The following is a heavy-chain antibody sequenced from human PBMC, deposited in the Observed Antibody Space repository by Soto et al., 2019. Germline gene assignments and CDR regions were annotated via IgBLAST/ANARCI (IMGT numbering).Heavy chain of an antibody. Sequence: QVQVEQSGAEVKKPGSSVKVSCKASGGTFSTAAISWVRQAPGQGLEWMGGIMPIFRTADYAQKFQGRVTITADEFTTTAYLELRSLSSEDTAIYYWTLVQDRPQLGGNYYYIMDVWGQGTTVTVSS. D-gene: IGHD3-3*02. CDR1: GGTFSTAA. CDR3: TLVQDRPQLGGNYYYIMDV. CDR2: IMPIFRTA. V-gene: IGHV1-69*12. J-gene: IGHJ6*02.